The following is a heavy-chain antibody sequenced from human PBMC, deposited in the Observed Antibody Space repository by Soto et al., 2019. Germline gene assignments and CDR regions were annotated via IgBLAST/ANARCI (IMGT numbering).Heavy chain of an antibody. V-gene: IGHV4-59*01. J-gene: IGHJ4*02. D-gene: IGHD4-17*01. Sequence: PSETLSLTCAVSGGSISSYYWSWIRQPPGKGLEWIGYISYSGSTNYNPSLKSRVTISVDTSKNQFSLEVSSVTAADTAVYYCARQMTTLTTFDYWGQGTLVTVSS. CDR2: ISYSGST. CDR1: GGSISSYY. CDR3: ARQMTTLTTFDY.